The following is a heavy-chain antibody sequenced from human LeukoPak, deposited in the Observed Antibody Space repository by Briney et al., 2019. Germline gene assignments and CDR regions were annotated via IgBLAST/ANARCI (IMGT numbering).Heavy chain of an antibody. D-gene: IGHD2-2*01. V-gene: IGHV1-69*05. CDR1: GGTFSSYA. CDR3: ARAADCSSTSCYLGAAFDI. Sequence: ASVKVSCKASGGTFSSYAISRVRQAPGQGLEWMGGIIPIFGTANYAQKFQGRVTITTDESTSTAYMELSSLRSEDTAVYYCARAADCSSTSCYLGAAFDIWGQGTMVTVSS. J-gene: IGHJ3*02. CDR2: IIPIFGTA.